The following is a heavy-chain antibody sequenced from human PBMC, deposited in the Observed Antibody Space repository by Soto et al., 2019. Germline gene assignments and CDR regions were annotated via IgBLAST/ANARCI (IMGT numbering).Heavy chain of an antibody. CDR2: IDPSDSYT. CDR1: GYSFTSYW. CDR3: AREATVIAFDI. Sequence: GASVKVSCKGSGYSFTSYWISWVRQMPGKGLEWMGRIDPSDSYTNYSPSFQGHVTISADKSISTAYLQWSSLKASDTAMYYCAREATVIAFDIWGQGTMVTVSS. D-gene: IGHD4-4*01. V-gene: IGHV5-10-1*01. J-gene: IGHJ3*02.